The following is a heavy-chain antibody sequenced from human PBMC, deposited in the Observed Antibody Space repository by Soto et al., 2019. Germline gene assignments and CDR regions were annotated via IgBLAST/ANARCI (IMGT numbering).Heavy chain of an antibody. CDR3: ARRYGGNFDF. D-gene: IGHD1-26*01. V-gene: IGHV4-39*07. J-gene: IGHJ4*03. Sequence: SETLSLTCSVSGDSISNSRFYWAWIRQPPGEGLEWIGSIYHTGNAYYNPSLKSRVTVSVDTSKNQFSLKLSSVTAADTAVYYCARRYGGNFDFWGQGTTVTVSS. CDR1: GDSISNSRFY. CDR2: IYHTGNA.